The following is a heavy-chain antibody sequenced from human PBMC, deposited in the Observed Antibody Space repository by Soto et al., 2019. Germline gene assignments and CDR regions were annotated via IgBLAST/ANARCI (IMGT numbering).Heavy chain of an antibody. CDR2: INPSGGST. D-gene: IGHD6-6*01. J-gene: IGHJ4*02. CDR1: GYTFTSYY. Sequence: QVHLVQSGAEVKKPGASVKVSCKASGYTFTSYYIHWVRQAPGQGLEWMGIINPSGGSTYYAQKFQVRVTMTTDTSTSTVYMELSSLKSEDTAIFYCASSSSAIDYWGQGTLVTVSS. V-gene: IGHV1-46*03. CDR3: ASSSSAIDY.